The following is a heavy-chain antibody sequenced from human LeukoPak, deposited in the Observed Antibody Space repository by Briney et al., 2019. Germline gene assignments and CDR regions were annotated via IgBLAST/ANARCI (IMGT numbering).Heavy chain of an antibody. CDR2: ISGSGGST. V-gene: IGHV3-23*01. D-gene: IGHD3-22*01. CDR1: GFTFSSYA. J-gene: IGHJ4*02. Sequence: PGGSLRLSCAASGFTFSSYAMSWVRQAPGKGLEWVSAISGSGGSTYFADSVKGRFTISRDNSKNTLYLQMNSLRAEDTAVYYCAKRSSGYYYYFDYWGQGTLVTVSS. CDR3: AKRSSGYYYYFDY.